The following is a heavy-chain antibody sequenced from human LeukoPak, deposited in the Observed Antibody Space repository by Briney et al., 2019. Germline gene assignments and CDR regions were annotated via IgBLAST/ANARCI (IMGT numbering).Heavy chain of an antibody. V-gene: IGHV3-30*18. Sequence: GGSLRLSCAASGFTFSSYAMSWVRQAPGKGLEWVALISTDGSDKDYADSVKGRFTLSRDNSKNTLYLQMNSLRVEDTAVYYCAKDGTRSWFGEATWGQGTLVTVSS. D-gene: IGHD3-10*01. CDR2: ISTDGSDK. CDR1: GFTFSSYA. J-gene: IGHJ5*02. CDR3: AKDGTRSWFGEAT.